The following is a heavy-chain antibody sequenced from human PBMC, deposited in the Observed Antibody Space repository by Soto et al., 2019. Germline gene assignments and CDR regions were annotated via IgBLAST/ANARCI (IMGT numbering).Heavy chain of an antibody. V-gene: IGHV4-39*01. J-gene: IGHJ4*02. CDR3: GGLRRSGSYLHY. CDR2: IYVAGST. Sequence: PGGTLSLTCTVSGFSISGSSYRWGLIRQPAGKGLEWIGSIYVAGSTYYNPSLQSRLTSSVDTSRNKFSLKMNSLTAADTAIYYCGGLRRSGSYLHYWGQGSLVTVSS. CDR1: GFSISGSSYR. D-gene: IGHD1-26*01.